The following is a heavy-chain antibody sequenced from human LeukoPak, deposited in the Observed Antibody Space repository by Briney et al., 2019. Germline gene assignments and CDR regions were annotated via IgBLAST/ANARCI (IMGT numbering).Heavy chain of an antibody. Sequence: SETLSLTCTVSGGSISSYYWSWIRQPPGKGLEWIGYIYYSGSTNYNPSLKSRVTISVDTSKNQFSLKLSSVTAADTAVYYCARYGVEGFCSGYRTNWFDPWGQGTLVTVSS. CDR3: ARYGVEGFCSGYRTNWFDP. CDR1: GGSISSYY. CDR2: IYYSGST. J-gene: IGHJ5*02. D-gene: IGHD3-3*01. V-gene: IGHV4-59*01.